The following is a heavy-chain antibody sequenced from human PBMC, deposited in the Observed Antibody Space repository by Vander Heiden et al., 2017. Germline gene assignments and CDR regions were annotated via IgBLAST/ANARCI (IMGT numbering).Heavy chain of an antibody. CDR3: ARVGRHHHYSGSENYLFKGLEV. Sequence: QVQLQQWGAGLLKPSETLSLTCGVDGGSFRGYYWSWWSWVRQPPGKGLEWIGEISHGGSTNYNPSRKSRVIMSIDTSKNHFSLKLTSVSAADTAVYYCARVGRHHHYSGSENYLFKGLEVWGQGTTGTVSS. V-gene: IGHV4-34*01. D-gene: IGHD3-10*01. CDR2: ISHGGST. J-gene: IGHJ6*02. CDR1: GGSFRGYY.